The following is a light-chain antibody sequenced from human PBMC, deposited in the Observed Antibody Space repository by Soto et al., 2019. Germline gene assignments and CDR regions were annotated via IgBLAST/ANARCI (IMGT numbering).Light chain of an antibody. CDR2: EAS. CDR3: CSYAGSSTYV. J-gene: IGLJ2*01. Sequence: QSALTQPASVSGSPGQSITISCTGTSSNVGSYILVSWYQQHPGKAPKLMIYEASKRPSGVSNRFSGSKSGNTASPTISGLQAEDEADYYCCSYAGSSTYVFGGGTKLTVL. V-gene: IGLV2-23*01. CDR1: SSNVGSYIL.